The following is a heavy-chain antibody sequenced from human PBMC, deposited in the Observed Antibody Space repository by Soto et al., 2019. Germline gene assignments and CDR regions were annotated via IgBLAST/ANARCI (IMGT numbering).Heavy chain of an antibody. Sequence: QVTVKESGPVLVKPTETLTLTCTVSGFSLSNAGLGVSWIRQPPGKALEWLAHIFSNDEKSYSTSLKSRLTIYKDTSKSQVVLIMTNVDPVDTATYYCASTYSTSWYWFDPWGQGTLVTVSS. CDR1: GFSLSNAGLG. V-gene: IGHV2-26*04. CDR2: IFSNDEK. J-gene: IGHJ5*02. CDR3: ASTYSTSWYWFDP. D-gene: IGHD6-13*01.